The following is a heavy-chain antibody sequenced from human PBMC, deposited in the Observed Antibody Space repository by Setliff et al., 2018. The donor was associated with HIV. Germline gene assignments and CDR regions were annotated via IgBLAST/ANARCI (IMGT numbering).Heavy chain of an antibody. V-gene: IGHV3-21*04. CDR1: GFTFSSYW. J-gene: IGHJ5*02. CDR3: ARGPPVKYYDGSGFNRGPLPFDP. CDR2: ITNNGDT. D-gene: IGHD3-22*01. Sequence: GGSLRLSCAASGFTFSSYWMSWVRQAPGKGLEWFSSITNNGDTLYTDSVEGRFTISRDNAKNSQYLQMNSLRVEDTAVYYCARGPPVKYYDGSGFNRGPLPFDPWGQGTQVTVSS.